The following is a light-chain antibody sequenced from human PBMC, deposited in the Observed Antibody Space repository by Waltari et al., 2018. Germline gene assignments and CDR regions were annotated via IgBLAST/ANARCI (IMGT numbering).Light chain of an antibody. CDR1: RPLLYDSNKKNY. CDR2: WAS. V-gene: IGKV4-1*01. Sequence: DIVMTQSPDSLPVSLGEMATINCKSSRPLLYDSNKKNYLAWYQQKPGQAPKLLIAWASTRESGVPDRLGGSGCRTDFALTISSLQAEDVALYYCRQYDSLLPTFGGGTKVEI. J-gene: IGKJ4*01. CDR3: RQYDSLLPT.